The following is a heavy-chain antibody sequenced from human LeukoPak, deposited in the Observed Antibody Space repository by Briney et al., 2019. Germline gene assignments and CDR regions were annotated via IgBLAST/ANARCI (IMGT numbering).Heavy chain of an antibody. CDR1: GYTLTELS. CDR3: ATESRDYVGAWFDP. J-gene: IGHJ5*02. CDR2: FDPEDGET. V-gene: IGHV1-24*01. D-gene: IGHD1-26*01. Sequence: ASVKVSCKVSGYTLTELSMHWVRQAPGKGLEWMGGFDPEDGETIYAQKFQGRVTMTEDTSTDTAYMELSSLRSEDTAVYYCATESRDYVGAWFDPWGQGTLVTVSS.